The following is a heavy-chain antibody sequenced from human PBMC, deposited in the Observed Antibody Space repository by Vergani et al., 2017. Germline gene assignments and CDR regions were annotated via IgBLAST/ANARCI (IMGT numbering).Heavy chain of an antibody. J-gene: IGHJ6*02. V-gene: IGHV3-21*01. Sequence: VQLVESGGGVVQPGRSLRLSCAASGFTFSSYSMNWVRQAPGKGLEWVSSISSSSSYIYYADSVKGRFTISRDNAKNSLYLQMNSLRAEDTAVYYCARAKITMVYYYGMDVWGQGTTVTVSS. CDR1: GFTFSSYS. D-gene: IGHD3-10*01. CDR3: ARAKITMVYYYGMDV. CDR2: ISSSSSYI.